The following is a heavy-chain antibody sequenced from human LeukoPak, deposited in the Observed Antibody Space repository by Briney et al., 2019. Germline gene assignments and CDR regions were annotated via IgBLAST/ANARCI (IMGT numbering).Heavy chain of an antibody. CDR2: IYTSGST. J-gene: IGHJ4*02. Sequence: PSETLSLTCTVSGGSISGYYWSWIRQPAGKGLEWIGRIYTSGSTNYDPSLKSRVTMSLDTSKNQFSLKLSSVTAADTAVYYCARGGSNYLDYWGQGTLVTVSS. V-gene: IGHV4-4*07. D-gene: IGHD4-11*01. CDR1: GGSISGYY. CDR3: ARGGSNYLDY.